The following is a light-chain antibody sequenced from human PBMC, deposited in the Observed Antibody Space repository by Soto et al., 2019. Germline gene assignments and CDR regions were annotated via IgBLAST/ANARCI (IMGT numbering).Light chain of an antibody. V-gene: IGKV3-15*01. CDR2: GAS. CDR3: QHYNNWPLT. J-gene: IGKJ4*01. CDR1: QSVSSN. Sequence: EIVMTQSPATLSVSPGERVTLSCRASQSVSSNLAWYQQKPGQAPRPLIYGASTRATGIPARFSGSGSGTEFTLTISSLQSEDFAVYYCQHYNNWPLTFGGGTKVEIK.